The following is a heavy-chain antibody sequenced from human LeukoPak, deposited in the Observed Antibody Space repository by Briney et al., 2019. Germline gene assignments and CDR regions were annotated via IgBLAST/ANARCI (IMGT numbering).Heavy chain of an antibody. CDR3: AKSPYDSSWSFDY. V-gene: IGHV3-74*01. D-gene: IGHD6-13*01. J-gene: IGHJ4*02. CDR2: INSDGSST. Sequence: GGSLRLSCAASGFTLSYYWMHWVRLAPGKGLMWVSRINSDGSSTNYADSVKGRFTISRDTTKNTLYLQMDGLRAEDTAVYYCAKSPYDSSWSFDYWGQGTLVTVSS. CDR1: GFTLSYYW.